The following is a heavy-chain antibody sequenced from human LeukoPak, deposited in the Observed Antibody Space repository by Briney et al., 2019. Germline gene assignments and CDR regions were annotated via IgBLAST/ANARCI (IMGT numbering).Heavy chain of an antibody. CDR1: GDSVSSISAT. CDR3: AKSAYFREYFDY. CDR2: TYYRSTWHN. V-gene: IGHV6-1*01. J-gene: IGHJ4*02. Sequence: SQTLSLTCAISGDSVSSISATWNWIRQSPSRVLEWLGRTYYRSTWHNDYAASVKSQITINPDTSKNQFFLQLNSVTLEDTAVYYCAKSAYFREYFDYWGQGILVTVSS. D-gene: IGHD2-8*01.